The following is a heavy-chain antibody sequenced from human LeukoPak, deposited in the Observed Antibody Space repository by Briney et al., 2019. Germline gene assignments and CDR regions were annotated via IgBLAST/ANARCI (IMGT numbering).Heavy chain of an antibody. Sequence: PGGSLRLSCAASGFTFSSYSMNWVRQAPGKGLEWVSSISSSSSYIYYADSVKGRFTISRDNAKNSLYLQMNSLRAEDTAVYYCARDSGNYYYMDVWGKGTTVTISS. CDR1: GFTFSSYS. J-gene: IGHJ6*03. V-gene: IGHV3-21*04. CDR3: ARDSGNYYYMDV. CDR2: ISSSSSYI.